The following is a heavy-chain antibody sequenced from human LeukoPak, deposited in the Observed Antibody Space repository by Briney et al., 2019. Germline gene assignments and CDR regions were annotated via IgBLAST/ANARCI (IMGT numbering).Heavy chain of an antibody. CDR1: GYTFITYG. CDR3: ARSVAGDY. Sequence: GAPVKVSCKASGYTFITYGISWVRQAPGQGLEWMGWISGYNGNTSYAQKLQGRVTMTTDTSTSTAYMELRSLRSDDTAVYYCARSVAGDYWGQGTLVTVSS. D-gene: IGHD6-19*01. J-gene: IGHJ4*02. CDR2: ISGYNGNT. V-gene: IGHV1-18*01.